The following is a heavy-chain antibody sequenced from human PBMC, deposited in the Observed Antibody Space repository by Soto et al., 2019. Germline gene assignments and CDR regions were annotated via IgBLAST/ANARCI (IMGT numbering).Heavy chain of an antibody. Sequence: ASLKVACKASGYTFTIYAMHWVRQAPGQRLEWMGWINAGNGNTKYSQKFQGRVTITRDTSASTAYMELSSLRSEDTAVYYCARPAGGYYYYYMDVWGKGTTVTVSS. J-gene: IGHJ6*03. CDR1: GYTFTIYA. CDR3: ARPAGGYYYYYMDV. CDR2: INAGNGNT. V-gene: IGHV1-3*01. D-gene: IGHD2-2*01.